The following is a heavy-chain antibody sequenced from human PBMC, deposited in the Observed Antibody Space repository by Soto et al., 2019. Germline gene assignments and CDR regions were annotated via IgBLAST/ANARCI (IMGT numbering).Heavy chain of an antibody. CDR2: IFHNGTS. CDR1: GVSISSSSYY. V-gene: IGHV4-39*01. Sequence: PSETLSLTCSVSGVSISSSSYYWGWFRQPPGKGLEWIGSIFHNGTSYYNPSLKSRVTISVDTSKNQFSLKLASLTAADTAVYYCARRLRGHGSPRKGYTWFDPWGQGTLVTVSS. J-gene: IGHJ5*02. D-gene: IGHD3-10*01. CDR3: ARRLRGHGSPRKGYTWFDP.